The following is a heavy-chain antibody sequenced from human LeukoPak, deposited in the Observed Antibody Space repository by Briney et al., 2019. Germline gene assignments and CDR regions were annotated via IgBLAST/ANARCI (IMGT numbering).Heavy chain of an antibody. Sequence: SETLSLTCTVSGGSISSYYWSWIRQPLGKGLEWIGYIYYSGSTNYNPSLKSRVTISVDTSKNQFSLRLSSVTAADTAVYYCARLGSGIAVADKGDYWGQGTLVTVSS. CDR3: ARLGSGIAVADKGDY. CDR2: IYYSGST. V-gene: IGHV4-59*08. J-gene: IGHJ4*02. CDR1: GGSISSYY. D-gene: IGHD6-19*01.